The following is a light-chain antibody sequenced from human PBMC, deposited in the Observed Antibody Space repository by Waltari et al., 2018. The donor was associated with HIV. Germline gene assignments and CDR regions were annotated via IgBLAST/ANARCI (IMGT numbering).Light chain of an antibody. CDR3: QQSYSTPPS. J-gene: IGKJ2*03. V-gene: IGKV1-39*01. Sequence: DIQMTQSPSSLSASVGDRVTITCRASQSISSYLNWYQQKPGKAPKLLIYAASSLQSGVPSRFSGSGSGTDCTLTISSLQPEDFATYYCQQSYSTPPSFGQGTKLEIK. CDR2: AAS. CDR1: QSISSY.